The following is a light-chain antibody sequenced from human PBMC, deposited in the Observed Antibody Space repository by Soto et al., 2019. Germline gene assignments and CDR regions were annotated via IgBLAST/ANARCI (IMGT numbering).Light chain of an antibody. CDR2: GAS. V-gene: IGKV3-15*01. CDR3: QQHGQWPIT. Sequence: EIVMSQSLATVSVSPGERAISSCRASQSVSSNLAWYQQKPGHAPRLLIYGASTRATGIPARFSGSGSGTEFTLTISSLQPEDFATYYCQQHGQWPITFGQGTRLEI. J-gene: IGKJ5*01. CDR1: QSVSSN.